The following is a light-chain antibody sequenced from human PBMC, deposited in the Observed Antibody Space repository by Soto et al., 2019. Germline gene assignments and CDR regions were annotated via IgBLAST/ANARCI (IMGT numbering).Light chain of an antibody. V-gene: IGKV1-5*03. J-gene: IGKJ1*01. CDR1: QTISSW. CDR2: KAS. CDR3: QHYNSYSEA. Sequence: DIQMTQSPSTLSGSVGDRVTITCRASQTISSWLAWYQQKPGKAPKLLIYKASTLKSGVPSRFSGSGSGTEFPLTLSRLQPDDFATYYCQHYNSYSEAFGQGTKVELK.